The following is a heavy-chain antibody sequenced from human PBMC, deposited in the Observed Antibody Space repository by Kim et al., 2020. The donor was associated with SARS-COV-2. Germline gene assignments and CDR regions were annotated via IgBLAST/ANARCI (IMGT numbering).Heavy chain of an antibody. CDR1: GYTFTSYG. V-gene: IGHV1-18*01. CDR2: ISAYNGYT. Sequence: ASVKVYCKTSGYTFTSYGVSWVRQAPGQGLEWMGWISAYNGYTNYAQRFQGRVSMTTDTSTSTAHMELKSLTSDYTAVYYCARETCGGALCTYYHGMDVWGQGTTVIVSS. CDR3: ARETCGGALCTYYHGMDV. D-gene: IGHD3-16*01. J-gene: IGHJ6*02.